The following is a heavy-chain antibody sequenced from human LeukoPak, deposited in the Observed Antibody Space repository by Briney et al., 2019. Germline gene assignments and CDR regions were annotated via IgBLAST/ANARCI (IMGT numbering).Heavy chain of an antibody. V-gene: IGHV1-69*01. D-gene: IGHD6-6*01. Sequence: SVKVSCKASGGTFSSYAISWVRQAPGQGLEWVGGIIPIFGTANYAQKFQGRVTITADESTSTAYMELSSLRSEDTAVYYCARVHSSSNYYYDYMDVWGKGTTVTVSS. CDR3: ARVHSSSNYYYDYMDV. CDR1: GGTFSSYA. CDR2: IIPIFGTA. J-gene: IGHJ6*03.